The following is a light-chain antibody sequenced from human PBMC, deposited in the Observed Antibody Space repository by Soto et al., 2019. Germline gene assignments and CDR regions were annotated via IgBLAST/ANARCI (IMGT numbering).Light chain of an antibody. V-gene: IGKV1-27*01. CDR2: AAS. J-gene: IGKJ3*01. CDR1: QGINNY. Sequence: DLPMTQSPSSLSASVGDRVTITCRASQGINNYVAWYQQKPGKPPKLLIYAASTLQSGVPSRFSGSRSGTDFTLTINSLQPEDVATYSCQKYSSVPVFGPGTKVDIK. CDR3: QKYSSVPV.